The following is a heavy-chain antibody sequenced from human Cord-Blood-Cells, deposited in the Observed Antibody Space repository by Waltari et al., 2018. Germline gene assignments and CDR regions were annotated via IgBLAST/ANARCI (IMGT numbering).Heavy chain of an antibody. Sequence: QVQLQESGPGLVKPSQTLSLTCTVSGGSISSGGYYWSWSRQHPGKGLEWIGYIYYSGSTYYNPSLKSRVTISVDTSKNQFSLKLSSVTAADTAVYYCARDSRSSSSYFDYWGQGTLVTVSS. J-gene: IGHJ4*02. CDR2: IYYSGST. CDR1: GGSISSGGYY. CDR3: ARDSRSSSSYFDY. D-gene: IGHD6-6*01. V-gene: IGHV4-31*03.